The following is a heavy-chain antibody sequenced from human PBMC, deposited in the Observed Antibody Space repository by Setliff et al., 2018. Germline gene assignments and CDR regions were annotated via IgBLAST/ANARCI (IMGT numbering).Heavy chain of an antibody. Sequence: ASVKVSCKTSGYTFDDYGIAWVRQAPGQGLEWMGWISPHTGNTYYTPKLHGRVTLTTDTSACTAYMELRSLSSDDTAVYYCSRLVRFCTRTACQRLSGGEFWGQGTLVTVSS. CDR3: SRLVRFCTRTACQRLSGGEF. CDR1: GYTFDDYG. CDR2: ISPHTGNT. V-gene: IGHV1-18*01. D-gene: IGHD2-8*01. J-gene: IGHJ4*02.